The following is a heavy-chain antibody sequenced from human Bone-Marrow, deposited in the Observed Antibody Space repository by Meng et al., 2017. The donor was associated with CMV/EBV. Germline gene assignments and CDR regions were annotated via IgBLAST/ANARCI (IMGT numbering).Heavy chain of an antibody. V-gene: IGHV1-69*12. J-gene: IGHJ4*02. D-gene: IGHD1-26*01. Sequence: QFQLVNWGDEVKKPGSAVKGSCKASGGTFSSYAISWVRQAPGQGLEWMGGIIPIFGTANYAQKFQGRVTITADESTSTTYMELSSLRSEDTAVYYCARAGGWSYPFDYWGQGTLVTVSS. CDR2: IIPIFGTA. CDR3: ARAGGWSYPFDY. CDR1: GGTFSSYA.